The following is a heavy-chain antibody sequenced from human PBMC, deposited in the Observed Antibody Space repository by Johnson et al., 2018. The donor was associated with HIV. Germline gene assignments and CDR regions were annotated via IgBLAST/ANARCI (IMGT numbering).Heavy chain of an antibody. J-gene: IGHJ3*02. CDR1: GFTFSSYW. Sequence: MLLVESGGGVVQPGRSLRLSCAASGFTFSSYWMSWVRRAPGKGLEWVANIKQDGSEKYYVDSVKGRFTISRDNAKNSLFLQMNSLIAEDTAVYYCAYSGSYYSAFDIWGQGTMVTVSS. D-gene: IGHD1-26*01. V-gene: IGHV3-7*01. CDR2: IKQDGSEK. CDR3: AYSGSYYSAFDI.